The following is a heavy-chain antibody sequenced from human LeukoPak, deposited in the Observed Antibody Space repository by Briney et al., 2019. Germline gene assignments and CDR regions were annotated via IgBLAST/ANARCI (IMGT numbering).Heavy chain of an antibody. Sequence: GGSLRLSCAASGFTFSSYSMNWVRQAPGKGLEWVSSISSSSSYIYYADSVKGRFTISRDNAKNSLYLQMNSLRAEDTAVYYCAREASGSYWGDYRGQGTLVTVSS. J-gene: IGHJ4*02. D-gene: IGHD1-26*01. CDR2: ISSSSSYI. CDR3: AREASGSYWGDY. CDR1: GFTFSSYS. V-gene: IGHV3-21*01.